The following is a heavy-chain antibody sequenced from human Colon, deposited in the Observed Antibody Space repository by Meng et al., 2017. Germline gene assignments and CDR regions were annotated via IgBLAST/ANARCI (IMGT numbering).Heavy chain of an antibody. CDR1: SGSFSSSNW. D-gene: IGHD3-10*01. CDR3: ARRAPLWFGELASFDS. J-gene: IGHJ4*02. CDR2: IYHSGNT. Sequence: QVSGPGLVKPLGTLSLPCTVSSGSFSSSNWWTWVRQPPGKGLEWIGEIYHSGNTNYNPSLKSRVTISVDKSKNQFSLKLNSVTAADTAVYFCARRAPLWFGELASFDSWGQGTLVTVSS. V-gene: IGHV4-4*02.